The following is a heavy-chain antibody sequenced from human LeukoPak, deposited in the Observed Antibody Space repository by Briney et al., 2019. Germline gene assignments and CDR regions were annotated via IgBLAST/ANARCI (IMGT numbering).Heavy chain of an antibody. CDR1: GGSISSYY. D-gene: IGHD1-1*01. CDR3: AGLPWTYYYYYMDV. V-gene: IGHV4-59*01. Sequence: PSETLSLTCTVSGGSISSYYWSWIRQPPGKGLEWIGYIYYSGSTNYNPSLKSRVTISVDTSKTQFSLKLSSVAAAETAVYYCAGLPWTYYYYYMDVWGKGTTVTISS. J-gene: IGHJ6*03. CDR2: IYYSGST.